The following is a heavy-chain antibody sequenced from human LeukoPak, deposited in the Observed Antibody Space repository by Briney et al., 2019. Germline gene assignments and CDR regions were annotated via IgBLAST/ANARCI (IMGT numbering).Heavy chain of an antibody. V-gene: IGHV4-4*02. Sequence: SETLSLTCGVSGGSVTSTNWWTRVRQPPGKGLDWIGEVHLDGRTNYNPSLKSRLTMSVDLSENHVSLKLTSVTAADTAVYYCAREGGFYRPLDYSGQGTLVTVSS. J-gene: IGHJ4*02. CDR1: GGSVTSTNW. CDR3: AREGGFYRPLDY. CDR2: VHLDGRT. D-gene: IGHD3-3*01.